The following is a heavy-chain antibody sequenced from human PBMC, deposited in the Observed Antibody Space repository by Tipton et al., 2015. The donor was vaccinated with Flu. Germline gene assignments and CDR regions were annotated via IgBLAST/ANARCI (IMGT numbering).Heavy chain of an antibody. CDR3: ARHRGYSYGPFDS. Sequence: TLSLTCSVSGGSISSYYWSWIRQPAGKGLEWIGRIYSSGSTNYNPSLKSRVTMSLDTSKNQFSLKLSAVNAADTAVYFCARHRGYSYGPFDSWGQGTVVTVSS. V-gene: IGHV4-4*07. CDR1: GGSISSYY. D-gene: IGHD5-18*01. J-gene: IGHJ4*02. CDR2: IYSSGST.